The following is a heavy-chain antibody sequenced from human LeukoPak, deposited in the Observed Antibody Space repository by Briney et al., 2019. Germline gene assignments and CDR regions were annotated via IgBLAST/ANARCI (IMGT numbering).Heavy chain of an antibody. V-gene: IGHV4-61*02. J-gene: IGHJ3*02. Sequence: SQTLSLTCTVSGGSISSGSYYWSWIRQPAGKGLEWIGRIYTSGSTNYNPSLKSRVTTSVDTSKNQFSLKLSSVTAADTAVYYCARSYYDSSGDFDIWGQGTMVTVSS. CDR2: IYTSGST. CDR1: GGSISSGSYY. CDR3: ARSYYDSSGDFDI. D-gene: IGHD3-22*01.